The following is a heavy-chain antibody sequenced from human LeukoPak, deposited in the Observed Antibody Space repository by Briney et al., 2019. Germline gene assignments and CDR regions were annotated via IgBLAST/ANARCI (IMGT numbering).Heavy chain of an antibody. CDR1: GGSISSYY. CDR3: ARVIRGYSWTYDY. J-gene: IGHJ4*02. D-gene: IGHD5-18*01. Sequence: PSETLSLTCTVSGGSISSYYWSWIRQPPGKGLEWIGYIYYSRSTNYNPSLKSRVTISVDTSKNQFSLKLSSVTAADTAVYYCARVIRGYSWTYDYWGQGTLVTVSS. V-gene: IGHV4-59*01. CDR2: IYYSRST.